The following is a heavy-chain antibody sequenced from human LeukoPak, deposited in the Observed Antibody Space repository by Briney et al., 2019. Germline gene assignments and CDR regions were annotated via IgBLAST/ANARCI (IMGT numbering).Heavy chain of an antibody. CDR1: GYTFTSYG. V-gene: IGHV1-18*01. CDR3: ARDGQVRSIAAPVDEAFDI. D-gene: IGHD6-6*01. Sequence: ASVKVSCKASGYTFTSYGITWVRQAPGQGLEWMGWISAYNGNTNYAQKLQGRVTMTTDTSTSTAYMELRSLRSDDTAVYYCARDGQVRSIAAPVDEAFDIWGQGTMVTVSS. CDR2: ISAYNGNT. J-gene: IGHJ3*02.